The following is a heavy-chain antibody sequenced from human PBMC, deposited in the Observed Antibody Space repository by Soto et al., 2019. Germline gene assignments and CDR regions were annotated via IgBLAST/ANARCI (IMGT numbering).Heavy chain of an antibody. J-gene: IGHJ3*01. V-gene: IGHV2-5*02. CDR1: GFSLTTTGVG. D-gene: IGHD3-16*02. CDR2: IYWDDDR. Sequence: QITLKESGPTLVRPTQTLTLTCTFSGFSLTTTGVGVGWIRQPPGEALDWLAVIYWDDDRRYSPSLRSRLTNTRVPSQTQVFLTMTNMDPVDTATYYCAHIIITYGRVIGADAFDFWGHVTLVTVS. CDR3: AHIIITYGRVIGADAFDF.